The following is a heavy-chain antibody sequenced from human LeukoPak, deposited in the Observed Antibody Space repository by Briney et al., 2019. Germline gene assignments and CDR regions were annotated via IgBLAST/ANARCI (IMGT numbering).Heavy chain of an antibody. V-gene: IGHV3-74*01. J-gene: IGHJ5*02. CDR2: ITSDGSGT. Sequence: GGSLRLSRAASGFTFSSYWMHWVRQAPGKGLVWVSHITSDGSGTNYADSVKGRFTISRDNAKNTLYLQMNSLRADDTAVYYCARDLLITNWFDPWGQGTLVTVSS. CDR1: GFTFSSYW. CDR3: ARDLLITNWFDP. D-gene: IGHD3-16*01.